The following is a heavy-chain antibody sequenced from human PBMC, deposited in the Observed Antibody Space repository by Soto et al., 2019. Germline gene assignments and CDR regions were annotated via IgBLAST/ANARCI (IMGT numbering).Heavy chain of an antibody. Sequence: SVKVSCKASGFTFTSSAVQWVRQARGQRLEWIGWIVVGSGNTNYAQKFQERVTITRDMSTSTAYMELSSLRSEDTAVYYCAADLDYDFWSGYSNFFDYWGQGTPVTVSS. CDR1: GFTFTSSA. V-gene: IGHV1-58*01. J-gene: IGHJ4*02. D-gene: IGHD3-3*01. CDR3: AADLDYDFWSGYSNFFDY. CDR2: IVVGSGNT.